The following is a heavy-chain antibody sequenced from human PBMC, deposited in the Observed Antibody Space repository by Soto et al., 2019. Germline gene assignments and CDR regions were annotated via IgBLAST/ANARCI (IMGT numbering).Heavy chain of an antibody. J-gene: IGHJ6*02. D-gene: IGHD1-26*01. V-gene: IGHV1-2*02. CDR1: GYTFTGYY. CDR2: INPKSGDT. CDR3: ARSSGGYSYNGMDV. Sequence: QEQLVQSGAEVKQPGASVKVSCKASGYTFTGYYIHWVRQAPGQGLEWMGWINPKSGDTKYAQKFQGRVTVTRDTSINTAYMELSRLRADDTAVYYCARSSGGYSYNGMDVWGQGTTVTVSS.